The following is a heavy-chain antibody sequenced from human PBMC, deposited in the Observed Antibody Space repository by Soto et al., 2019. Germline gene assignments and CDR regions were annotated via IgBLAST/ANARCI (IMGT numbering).Heavy chain of an antibody. Sequence: GGSLRLSCAASGFTFSSYWMHWVRQVPGKGLVWVSRINSDGSRITYADSVKGRFTISRDNAENTLYLQMNRLRAEDAAIYHCARGKGIAVAATILYYFDYWGQGTLVTVSS. CDR1: GFTFSSYW. D-gene: IGHD6-19*01. CDR2: INSDGSRI. V-gene: IGHV3-74*01. J-gene: IGHJ4*02. CDR3: ARGKGIAVAATILYYFDY.